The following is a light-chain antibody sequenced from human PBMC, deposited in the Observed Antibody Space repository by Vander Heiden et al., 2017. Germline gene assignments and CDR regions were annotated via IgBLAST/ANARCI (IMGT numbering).Light chain of an antibody. J-gene: IGKJ1*01. Sequence: AIRMTRSPSSCSASTGDRVPITSRAGQGISRYLAWYQQKPGQAPKLLIYAGSTLQSGVPSRFSGSGSGTDFTLTISCLQSEDFATYYCQQYYSYPLCTFGQGTKVEIK. CDR2: AGS. V-gene: IGKV1-8*01. CDR1: QGISRY. CDR3: QQYYSYPLCT.